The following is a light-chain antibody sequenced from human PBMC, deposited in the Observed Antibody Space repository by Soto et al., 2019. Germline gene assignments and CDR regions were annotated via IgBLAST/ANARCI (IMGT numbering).Light chain of an antibody. Sequence: DIQLTQSPSFLSASVGDRVTITCRASQGISSYLAWYQQKPRKAPKLLIYAASTLQSGVPSRFSGSGSGTEFTLTISSLQPEDFATDYCQQLNSYPITFGQGTRLDSK. CDR1: QGISSY. CDR3: QQLNSYPIT. CDR2: AAS. V-gene: IGKV1-9*01. J-gene: IGKJ5*01.